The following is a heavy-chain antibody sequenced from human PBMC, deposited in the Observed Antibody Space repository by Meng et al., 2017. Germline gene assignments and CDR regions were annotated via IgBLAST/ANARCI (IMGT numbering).Heavy chain of an antibody. CDR2: INAGNGNT. CDR3: ARDRQTYYYDSSGYFDY. J-gene: IGHJ4*02. Sequence: QVRLLHVGAEVKKPGAPVKVSCKASGYTFTSYAMHWVRQAPGQRLEWMGWINAGNGNTKYSQKFQGRVTITRDTSASTAYMELSSLRSEDTAVYYCARDRQTYYYDSSGYFDYWGQGTLVTVSS. D-gene: IGHD3-22*01. V-gene: IGHV1-3*01. CDR1: GYTFTSYA.